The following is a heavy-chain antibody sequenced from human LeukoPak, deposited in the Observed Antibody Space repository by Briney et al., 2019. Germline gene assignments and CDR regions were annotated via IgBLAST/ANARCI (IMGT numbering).Heavy chain of an antibody. CDR3: ARRAYNWGAFDI. CDR1: RFTFTNYA. V-gene: IGHV3-23*01. J-gene: IGHJ3*02. D-gene: IGHD5-24*01. CDR2: LSPSGADT. Sequence: GGSLRLSCAASRFTFTNYAMNWVRQAPGKGLEWVSTLSPSGADTYYADSVKGRFTISRDSSKNTLYLQMNSLRAEDTAVYYCARRAYNWGAFDIWGQGTLVTVSS.